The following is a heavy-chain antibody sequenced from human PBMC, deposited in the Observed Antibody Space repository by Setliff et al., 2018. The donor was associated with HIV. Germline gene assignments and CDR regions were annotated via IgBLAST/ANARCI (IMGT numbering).Heavy chain of an antibody. CDR1: GGSISSGGYY. V-gene: IGHV4-31*03. Sequence: SETLSLTCTVSGGSISSGGYYWSWIRQHPGKGLEWIGYIYYSGSTYYNPSLKSRVTISVDTSKNQFSLNLSSVTAADTAIYYCARGLSFYDPGGFDYWGQGTLVTVSS. J-gene: IGHJ4*02. D-gene: IGHD3-22*01. CDR2: IYYSGST. CDR3: ARGLSFYDPGGFDY.